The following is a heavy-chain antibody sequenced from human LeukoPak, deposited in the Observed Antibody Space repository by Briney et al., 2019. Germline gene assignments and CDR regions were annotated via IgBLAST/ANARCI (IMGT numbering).Heavy chain of an antibody. Sequence: SQTLSLTCTVSGGSIASGGYYWSWLRQHPGQGLEWIGFINYSGSTYYNPSLKSRVTISRDTSRNQFSLKLSSVTAADTAVYYCARGNSDGKREDYWGPGTLLTVSS. V-gene: IGHV4-31*03. CDR3: ARGNSDGKREDY. CDR2: INYSGST. J-gene: IGHJ4*02. D-gene: IGHD2-15*01. CDR1: GGSIASGGYY.